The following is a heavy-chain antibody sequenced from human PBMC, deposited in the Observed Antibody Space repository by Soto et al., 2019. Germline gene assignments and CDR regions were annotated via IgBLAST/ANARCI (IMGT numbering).Heavy chain of an antibody. CDR2: ISGSGGST. CDR3: AKDTPIIAVAGTADY. V-gene: IGHV3-23*01. J-gene: IGHJ4*02. D-gene: IGHD6-19*01. CDR1: GFTFSNYW. Sequence: GRPLRVSCAASGFTFSNYWMSCVSKAPGKGLEWVSAISGSGGSTYYADSVKGRFTISRDNSKNTLYLQMNSLRAEDTAVYYCAKDTPIIAVAGTADYWGQGTLVTVSS.